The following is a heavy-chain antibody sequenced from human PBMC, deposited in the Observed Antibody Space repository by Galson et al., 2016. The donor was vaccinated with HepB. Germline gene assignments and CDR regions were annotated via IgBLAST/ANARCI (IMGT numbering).Heavy chain of an antibody. CDR3: AKDRGYYAMDV. D-gene: IGHD3-10*01. CDR2: ISYDGRKK. CDR1: GFTFNSYA. V-gene: IGHV3-30*04. Sequence: SLRLSCAASGFTFNSYAMHWVRQAPGKAPEWVAVISYDGRKKYYADSVKGRFTISRDKSKKTLFLEMNSLIPEDTAVYHCAKDRGYYAMDVWGQGTTVTVSS. J-gene: IGHJ6*02.